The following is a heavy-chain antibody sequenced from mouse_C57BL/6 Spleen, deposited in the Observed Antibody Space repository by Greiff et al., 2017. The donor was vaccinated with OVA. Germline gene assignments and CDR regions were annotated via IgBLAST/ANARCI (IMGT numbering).Heavy chain of an antibody. CDR2: IDPSDSYT. V-gene: IGHV1-59*01. Sequence: QVQLQQPGAELVRPGTSVKLSCKASGYTFTSYWMHWVKQRPGQGLEWIGVIDPSDSYTNYNQKFKGKATLTVDTSSSTAYMQLSSLTSEDSAVYYCARGKLGRNFDDWGQGTTLTVSS. D-gene: IGHD4-1*01. J-gene: IGHJ2*01. CDR3: ARGKLGRNFDD. CDR1: GYTFTSYW.